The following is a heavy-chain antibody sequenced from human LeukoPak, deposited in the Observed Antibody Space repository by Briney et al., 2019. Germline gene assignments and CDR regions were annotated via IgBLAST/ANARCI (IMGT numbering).Heavy chain of an antibody. Sequence: PSETLSLTCAVYGGSFSGYYWSWIRQPPGKGLEWIGEINHSGSTNYNPSLKSRVTISVDTSKNQFSLKLSSVTAADTAVYYCAREVPVAERGDYFDYWGQGTLVTVSS. CDR1: GGSFSGYY. V-gene: IGHV4-34*01. CDR2: INHSGST. D-gene: IGHD2-8*02. J-gene: IGHJ4*02. CDR3: AREVPVAERGDYFDY.